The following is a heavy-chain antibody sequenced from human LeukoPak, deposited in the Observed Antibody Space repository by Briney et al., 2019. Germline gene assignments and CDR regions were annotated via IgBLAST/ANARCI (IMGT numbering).Heavy chain of an antibody. D-gene: IGHD3-10*01. CDR1: GFTFSDYY. Sequence: PGGSLRLSCAASGFTFSDYYMSWIRQAPGKGLEWVSSISSSSSYIYYADSVKGRFTISRGNAKNSLYLQMNSLRAEDTAVYYCAGAPMAGFDYWGQGTLVTVSS. V-gene: IGHV3-11*06. CDR3: AGAPMAGFDY. CDR2: ISSSSSYI. J-gene: IGHJ4*02.